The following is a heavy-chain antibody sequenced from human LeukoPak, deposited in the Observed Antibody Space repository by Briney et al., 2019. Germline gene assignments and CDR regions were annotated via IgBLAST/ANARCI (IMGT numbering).Heavy chain of an antibody. D-gene: IGHD3-22*01. Sequence: PSETLSLTCTVSGGSISSYYWSWIRQPPGKGLEWIGYIYYSGSTNYNPSLKGRVTISVDTSKNQFSLKLSSVTAADTAVYYCASTYYYDSSGYLDDAFDIWGQGTMVTVSS. J-gene: IGHJ3*02. CDR1: GGSISSYY. V-gene: IGHV4-59*01. CDR3: ASTYYYDSSGYLDDAFDI. CDR2: IYYSGST.